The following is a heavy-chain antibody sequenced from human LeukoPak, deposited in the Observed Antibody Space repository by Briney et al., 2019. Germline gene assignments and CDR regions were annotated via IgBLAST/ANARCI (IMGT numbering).Heavy chain of an antibody. J-gene: IGHJ4*02. D-gene: IGHD3-3*01. Sequence: GGSLRLSCAASGFTFSIYGMHWVRQAPGKGLEWVAFADSVKGRFTISRDNSKNTLYLQTKSLRAEDTAVYYCAKDFDDRFLEWLAPDYWGQGTLVTVSS. V-gene: IGHV3-30*02. CDR3: AKDFDDRFLEWLAPDY. CDR1: GFTFSIYG.